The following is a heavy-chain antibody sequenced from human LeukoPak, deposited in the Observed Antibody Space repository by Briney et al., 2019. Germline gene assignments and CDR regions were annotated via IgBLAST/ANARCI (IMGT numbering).Heavy chain of an antibody. CDR3: ARDTMITFGEMAA. CDR2: ISCDGSNE. D-gene: IGHD3-16*01. V-gene: IGHV3-30-3*01. CDR1: GFTFSSYA. Sequence: PGGSLRLSCAASGFTFSSYALHWVRQAPGKGLEWVALISCDGSNEYFADSVRGRFIISRDNSKNTLYLQMNSLRAEDTAVYYCARDTMITFGEMAAWGQGTMVTVSS. J-gene: IGHJ3*01.